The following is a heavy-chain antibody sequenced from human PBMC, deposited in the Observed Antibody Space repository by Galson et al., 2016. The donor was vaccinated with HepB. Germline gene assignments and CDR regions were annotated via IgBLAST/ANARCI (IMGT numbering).Heavy chain of an antibody. CDR2: INTISTYT. CDR3: GKGRTYCSGTSCYYSDH. CDR1: GFSFSGYY. V-gene: IGHV3-11*05. J-gene: IGHJ4*02. D-gene: IGHD2-2*01. Sequence: SLRLSCAASGFSFSGYYMTWMRQTPGKGLEWVSSINTISTYTEYADSVKGRFTIARDNSKNTLYLQMNSLRAEDTAVYYCGKGRTYCSGTSCYYSDHWGQGTLVTVSS.